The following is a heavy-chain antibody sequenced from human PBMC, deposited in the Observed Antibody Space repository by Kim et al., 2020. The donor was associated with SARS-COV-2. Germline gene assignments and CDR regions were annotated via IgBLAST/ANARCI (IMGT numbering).Heavy chain of an antibody. J-gene: IGHJ6*02. CDR3: AKDLLRSYFYGMDV. Sequence: GSVKGPLTITRDNSKNTLDLQMNSLRAEDTAVYYCAKDLLRSYFYGMDVWGQGTTVTVSS. D-gene: IGHD2-15*01. V-gene: IGHV3-23*03.